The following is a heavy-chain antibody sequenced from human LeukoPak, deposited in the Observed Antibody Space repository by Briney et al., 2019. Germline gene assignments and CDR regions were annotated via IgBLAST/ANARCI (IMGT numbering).Heavy chain of an antibody. CDR2: IYPGDSDT. CDR1: GYSFANYW. V-gene: IGHV5-51*01. CDR3: ARHRGDYLSAYFDY. J-gene: IGHJ4*02. D-gene: IGHD4-17*01. Sequence: GESLKISCKGSGYSFANYWIGWVRQMPGKGLEWMGIIYPGDSDTRYGPAFQGQVTISADKSINTAYLQWSSLKASDTAIYYCARHRGDYLSAYFDYWGQGTLVTVSS.